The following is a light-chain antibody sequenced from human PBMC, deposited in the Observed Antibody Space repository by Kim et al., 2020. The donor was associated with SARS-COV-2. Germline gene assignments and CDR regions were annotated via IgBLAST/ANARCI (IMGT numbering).Light chain of an antibody. CDR1: LSVISN. V-gene: IGKV3-15*01. CDR2: GAS. Sequence: VSPGGRATLSFKASLSVISNLAWYQQNPGRAPRLLIYGASTRATGIPARFSGTGSGTEFTLTISSRQSEDFAVYYCEQYNNWPQYTSGQGTNLQI. J-gene: IGKJ2*01. CDR3: EQYNNWPQYT.